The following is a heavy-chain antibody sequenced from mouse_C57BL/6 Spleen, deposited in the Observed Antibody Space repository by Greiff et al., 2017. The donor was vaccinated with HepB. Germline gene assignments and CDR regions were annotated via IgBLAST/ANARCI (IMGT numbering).Heavy chain of an antibody. CDR2: ISSGSSTI. D-gene: IGHD1-1*01. CDR1: GFTFSDYG. V-gene: IGHV5-17*01. CDR3: ARLNHYYGSSPYYYAMDY. Sequence: EVQRVESGGGLVKPGGSLKLSCAASGFTFSDYGMHWVRQAPEKGLEWVAYISSGSSTIYYADTVKGRFTISRDNAKNTLFLQMTSLRSEDTAMYYCARLNHYYGSSPYYYAMDYWGQGTSVTVSS. J-gene: IGHJ4*01.